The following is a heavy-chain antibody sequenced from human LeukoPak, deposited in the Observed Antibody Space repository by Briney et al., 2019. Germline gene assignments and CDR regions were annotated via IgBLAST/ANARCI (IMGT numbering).Heavy chain of an antibody. J-gene: IGHJ6*03. CDR3: AKDGGGNYYYYYYYMNV. D-gene: IGHD4-23*01. CDR1: GFTFSSYA. CDR2: ISGSGGST. Sequence: GGSLRLSCAASGFTFSSYAMSWVRQAPGKGLEWVSAISGSGGSTYYADSVKGRFTISRDNSKNTLYLQMNSLRTEDTAVYYCAKDGGGNYYYYYYYMNVWGKGTTVTVSS. V-gene: IGHV3-23*01.